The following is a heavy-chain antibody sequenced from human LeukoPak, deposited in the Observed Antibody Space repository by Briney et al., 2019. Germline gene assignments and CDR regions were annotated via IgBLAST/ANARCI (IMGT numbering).Heavy chain of an antibody. V-gene: IGHV4-4*07. Sequence: PSETLSLTCTVSGGSINSYYWSWIRQPAGKGLEWIGRIYTSGTANYNPSLKSRVTMSVDTSKKQFSLKLSSVTAADTAVYYCARAGDFWSGYPSRNYMDVWGKGTTVTVSS. CDR2: IYTSGTA. D-gene: IGHD3-3*01. J-gene: IGHJ6*03. CDR3: ARAGDFWSGYPSRNYMDV. CDR1: GGSINSYY.